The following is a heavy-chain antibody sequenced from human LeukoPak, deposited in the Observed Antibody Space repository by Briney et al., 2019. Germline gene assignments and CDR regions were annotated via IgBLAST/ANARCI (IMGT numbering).Heavy chain of an antibody. Sequence: GGSLRLSCAASGFTFSSYGMHWVRQAPGKGLEWVAVISYDGSNKYYADSVKGRFTISRDNSKNTLYLQMNSLRAEDTAVYYCAKGDLDYWGQGAMVSVSS. V-gene: IGHV3-30*18. D-gene: IGHD3-3*01. CDR2: ISYDGSNK. CDR3: AKGDLDY. CDR1: GFTFSSYG. J-gene: IGHJ4*02.